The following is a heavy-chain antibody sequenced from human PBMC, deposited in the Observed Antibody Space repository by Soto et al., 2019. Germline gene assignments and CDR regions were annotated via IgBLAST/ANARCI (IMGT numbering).Heavy chain of an antibody. CDR2: IYPGDSDT. Sequence: PGESLKISCKGSGYSFTSYWIGWVRQMPGKGLEWMGIIYPGDSDTRYSPSFQGQVTISADKSISTAYLQWSSLKASDTAMYYCARHRGVVVPAALNYYYYYMDFWGKGTTVTVSS. CDR3: ARHRGVVVPAALNYYYYYMDF. D-gene: IGHD2-2*01. V-gene: IGHV5-51*01. CDR1: GYSFTSYW. J-gene: IGHJ6*03.